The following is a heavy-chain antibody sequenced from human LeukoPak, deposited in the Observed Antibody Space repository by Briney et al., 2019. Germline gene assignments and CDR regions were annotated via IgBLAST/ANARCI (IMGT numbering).Heavy chain of an antibody. V-gene: IGHV6-1*01. CDR1: GDSVSSNSAA. J-gene: IGHJ3*02. CDR2: TYYRSKWYN. CDR3: ARESGDSSGYYYGNAFDI. Sequence: PSQTLSLTCAISGDSVSSNSAAWNWIRQSPSRGLEWPGRTYYRSKWYNDYAVSVKSRITINPDTSKNQFSLQLNSVTPEDTAVYYCARESGDSSGYYYGNAFDIWGQGTMVTVSS. D-gene: IGHD3-22*01.